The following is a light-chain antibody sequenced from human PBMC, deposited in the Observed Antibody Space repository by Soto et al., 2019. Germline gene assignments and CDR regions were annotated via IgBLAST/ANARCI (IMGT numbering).Light chain of an antibody. J-gene: IGLJ3*02. CDR1: NKDIGLHDF. CDR2: GIS. Sequence: QSALTQPASVSGSPGQSITISCTGTNKDIGLHDFVSWHQQHPGKAPKFIIYGISNRPSGVSNRFSGSKSGNTASLTISGLQVDDEAHYYCRSYTSTFTWVFGGGTKVTVL. V-gene: IGLV2-14*01. CDR3: RSYTSTFTWV.